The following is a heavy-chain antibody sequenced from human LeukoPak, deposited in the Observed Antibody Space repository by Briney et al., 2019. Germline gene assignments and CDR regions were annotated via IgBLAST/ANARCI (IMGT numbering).Heavy chain of an antibody. CDR2: IYYSGST. CDR1: GGSFSGYY. Sequence: PSETLSLTCAVYGGSFSGYYWSWIRQHPGKGLEWIGYIYYSGSTYYNPSLKSRVTISVDTSKNQFSLKLSSVTAADTAVYYCARLRGVQTVSYWYFDLWGRGTLVTVSS. V-gene: IGHV4-31*11. J-gene: IGHJ2*01. CDR3: ARLRGVQTVSYWYFDL. D-gene: IGHD1-1*01.